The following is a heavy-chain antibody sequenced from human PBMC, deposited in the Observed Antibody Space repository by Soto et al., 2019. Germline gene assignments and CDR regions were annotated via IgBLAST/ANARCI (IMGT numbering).Heavy chain of an antibody. CDR1: GVSISSYY. CDR3: ARATWPPSYFDC. CDR2: TYYSGST. D-gene: IGHD5-12*01. Sequence: PSETLSLTCNVSGVSISSYYWIWIRQPPGKGMEWIGYTYYSGSTSYNPSLKSRVTISVDTSNNQFSLKLSSVTAADTAVYYCARATWPPSYFDCWGQGTLVTVSS. J-gene: IGHJ4*02. V-gene: IGHV4-59*01.